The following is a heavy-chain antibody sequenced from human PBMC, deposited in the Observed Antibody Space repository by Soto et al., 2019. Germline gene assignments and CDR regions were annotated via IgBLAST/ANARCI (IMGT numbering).Heavy chain of an antibody. CDR2: IYYSGST. D-gene: IGHD4-17*01. CDR1: GGSISSYY. J-gene: IGHJ4*02. V-gene: IGHV4-59*01. Sequence: SSETLSLTCTVSGGSISSYYWSWIRQPPGKGLEWIGYIYYSGSTNYNPSLKSRVTISVDTSKNQFSLKLSSVTAADTAVYYCARVQPGYGDYVDYWGQGTLVTVSS. CDR3: ARVQPGYGDYVDY.